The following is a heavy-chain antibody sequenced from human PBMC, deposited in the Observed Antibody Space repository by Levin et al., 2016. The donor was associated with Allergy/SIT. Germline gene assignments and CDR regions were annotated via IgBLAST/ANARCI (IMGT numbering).Heavy chain of an antibody. D-gene: IGHD5-12*01. CDR2: INPNSGAT. J-gene: IGHJ5*02. CDR3: ARDPYSGYDLLRFDP. Sequence: WVRQAPGQRLEWMGWINPNSGATNYAQKFQGRVTMTRDTSISTAYMELRRLRSDDTAVYYCARDPYSGYDLLRFDPWGQGTLVTVSS. V-gene: IGHV1-2*02.